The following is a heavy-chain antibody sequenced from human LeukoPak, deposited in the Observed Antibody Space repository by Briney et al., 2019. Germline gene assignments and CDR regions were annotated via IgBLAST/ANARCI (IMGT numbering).Heavy chain of an antibody. CDR3: AKDTISGSCYPDY. J-gene: IGHJ4*02. CDR2: IKQDGSEK. Sequence: GGSLRLSCAASGFTFSSYWMSWVRQAPGKGLEWVANIKQDGSEKYYVDSVKGRFTISRDNAKNSLYLQMNSLRAEDTAVYYCAKDTISGSCYPDYWGQGTLVTVSS. V-gene: IGHV3-7*01. D-gene: IGHD2-15*01. CDR1: GFTFSSYW.